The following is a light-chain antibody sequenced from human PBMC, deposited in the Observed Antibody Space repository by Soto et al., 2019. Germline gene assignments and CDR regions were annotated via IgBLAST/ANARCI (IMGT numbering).Light chain of an antibody. J-gene: IGLJ3*02. CDR1: SSDVGGYNY. Sequence: QSVLTQPRSVSGSPGQSVTISCTGTSSDVGGYNYVSWYQQHPGKAPKVMIYDVSKRPSGVPDRLSGSKSGNTASLTIFGLHAEDEADYYCCSFAGSYTYWVFGGGTKLTVL. CDR3: CSFAGSYTYWV. V-gene: IGLV2-11*01. CDR2: DVS.